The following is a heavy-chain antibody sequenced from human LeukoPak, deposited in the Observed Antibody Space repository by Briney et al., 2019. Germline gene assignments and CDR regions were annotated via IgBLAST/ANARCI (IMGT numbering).Heavy chain of an antibody. CDR3: ARDHSSSSWMDSFEI. Sequence: MSSETLSLTCIISGGSIGPYYWSWIRQAAGKGPEWIGRIYTTGTADYNPSLKGRVFLSVETSKNQFSLKVTSVTAADTAVYYCARDHSSSSWMDSFEIWGPGKKVTVSS. J-gene: IGHJ3*02. CDR1: GGSIGPYY. V-gene: IGHV4-4*07. CDR2: IYTTGTA. D-gene: IGHD6-6*01.